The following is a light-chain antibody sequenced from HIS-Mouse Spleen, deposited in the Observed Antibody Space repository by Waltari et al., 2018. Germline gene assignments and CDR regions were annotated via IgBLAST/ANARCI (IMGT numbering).Light chain of an antibody. CDR3: QVWDSSSDHVV. Sequence: SYVLTQPPSVSVAPGQTARITCGGTNIGSQSVHWYQQKPDQAPVLVVYDDSDRPSGIPERFSGSNSGNTATLTISRVEAGDEADYYCQVWDSSSDHVVFGGGTKLTVL. J-gene: IGLJ2*01. V-gene: IGLV3-21*02. CDR2: DDS. CDR1: NIGSQS.